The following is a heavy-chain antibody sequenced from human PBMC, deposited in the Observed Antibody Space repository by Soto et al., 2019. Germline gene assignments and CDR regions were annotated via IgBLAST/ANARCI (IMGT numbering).Heavy chain of an antibody. CDR3: ANSRTNSGYYFDY. D-gene: IGHD7-27*01. J-gene: IGHJ4*02. CDR1: GGSISSSSYY. V-gene: IGHV4-39*01. CDR2: IYYSGST. Sequence: SETLSLTCTVSGGSISSSSYYWGWIRQPPGKGLEWIGSIYYSGSTYYNPSLKSRVTISVDTSKNQFSLKLSSVTAADTAVYYCANSRTNSGYYFDYWGQGTLVTVSS.